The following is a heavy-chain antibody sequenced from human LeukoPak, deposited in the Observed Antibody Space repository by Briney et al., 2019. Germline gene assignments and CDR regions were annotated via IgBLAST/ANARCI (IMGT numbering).Heavy chain of an antibody. D-gene: IGHD3-16*01. CDR1: GNYW. Sequence: GGSLRLSCAASGNYWMHWVRQAPGKGLVWVSHINSDGSWTSYADSVKGRFTISRDNAKNSLYLQMSNLRAEDTAVYFCARGGGLDVRGQGATVTVSS. J-gene: IGHJ6*02. CDR3: ARGGGLDV. CDR2: INSDGSWT. V-gene: IGHV3-74*01.